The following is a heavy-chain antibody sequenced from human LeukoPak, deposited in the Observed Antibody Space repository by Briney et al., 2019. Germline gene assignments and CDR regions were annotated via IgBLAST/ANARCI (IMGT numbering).Heavy chain of an antibody. V-gene: IGHV4-39*02. Sequence: SETLSLTCTVSGGSISSSSYYWGWIRQPPGKGLEWIGSIYYSGSTYYNPSLKSRVTISVDTSKNQFSLKLSSVTAADTAVYYCAREGYYDFWSGYHPTDYWGQGTLVTVSS. CDR3: AREGYYDFWSGYHPTDY. J-gene: IGHJ4*02. CDR1: GGSISSSSYY. D-gene: IGHD3-3*01. CDR2: IYYSGST.